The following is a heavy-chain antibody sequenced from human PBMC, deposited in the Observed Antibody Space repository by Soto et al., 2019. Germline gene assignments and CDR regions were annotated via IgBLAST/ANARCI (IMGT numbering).Heavy chain of an antibody. CDR1: GFTFSSYA. D-gene: IGHD2-2*01. CDR3: VKDPDCSSTSCSQGDYYYGMDV. V-gene: IGHV3-64D*08. CDR2: ISSNGGST. J-gene: IGHJ6*02. Sequence: GGSLRLSCSASGFTFSSYAMHWVRQAPGKGLEYVSAISSNGGSTYYADSVKGRFTISRDNSKNTLYLQMSSLRAEDTAVYYCVKDPDCSSTSCSQGDYYYGMDVWGQGTTVTVSS.